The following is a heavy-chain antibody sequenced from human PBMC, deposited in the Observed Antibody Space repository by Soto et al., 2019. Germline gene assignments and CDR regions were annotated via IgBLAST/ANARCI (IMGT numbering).Heavy chain of an antibody. CDR2: VSYGGSST. J-gene: IGHJ4*02. Sequence: GGSLRLSCAASGFTFSSYGMHWVRQAPGRGLVGVASVSYGGSSTYYADSVKGRFTISRDNSKNTLYLQMNSLRAEDTAVYYCARGPAANWNPPGYDYWGQGTLVTVSS. CDR3: ARGPAANWNPPGYDY. V-gene: IGHV3-30*03. D-gene: IGHD1-1*01. CDR1: GFTFSSYG.